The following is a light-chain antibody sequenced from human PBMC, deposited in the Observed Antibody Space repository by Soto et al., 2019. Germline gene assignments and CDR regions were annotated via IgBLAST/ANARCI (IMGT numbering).Light chain of an antibody. J-gene: IGKJ5*01. CDR3: QQRSNWPIT. CDR2: GAS. CDR1: QSVSTY. Sequence: EIVLTQSPATLSSFPGERATLSCRASQSVSTYLAWYQQKPGQAPRLLIYGASSRATGIPARFSGSGSGTDFTLTISSLEPEDFAVYYCQQRSNWPITFGQGTRLEIK. V-gene: IGKV3-11*01.